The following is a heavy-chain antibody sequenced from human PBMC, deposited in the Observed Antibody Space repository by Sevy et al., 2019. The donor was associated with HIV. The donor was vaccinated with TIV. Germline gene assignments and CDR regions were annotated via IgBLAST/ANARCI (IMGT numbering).Heavy chain of an antibody. CDR2: IIPIFGTG. D-gene: IGHD3-9*01. V-gene: IGHV1-69*06. J-gene: IGHJ6*03. CDR3: ARDSKRARLDILPPLNAYYYMDV. Sequence: ASVKVSCKGSGGTFSGYAISWVRQAPGQGLEWMGGIIPIFGTGNYAQMFQGRVTITADKSTSTAYTELSSLRSEDTAVYYCARDSKRARLDILPPLNAYYYMDVWGKGTTVTVSS. CDR1: GGTFSGYA.